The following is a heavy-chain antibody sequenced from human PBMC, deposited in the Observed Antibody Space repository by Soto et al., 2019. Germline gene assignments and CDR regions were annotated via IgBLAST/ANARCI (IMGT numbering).Heavy chain of an antibody. CDR3: SRLVYETRLNYMFFAC. V-gene: IGHV4-4*02. D-gene: IGHD3-10*01. CDR2: IFHDGTA. CDR1: GVSLTRGNW. Sequence: SQTLSLTSAVSGVSLTRGNWCTWVHQSPQRGLEYIGEIFHDGTANYYPSFERRVAMSVDTSRNQFSLKLTSVTAADTAVYFCSRLVYETRLNYMFFACWGPGTLVTFSS. J-gene: IGHJ4*02.